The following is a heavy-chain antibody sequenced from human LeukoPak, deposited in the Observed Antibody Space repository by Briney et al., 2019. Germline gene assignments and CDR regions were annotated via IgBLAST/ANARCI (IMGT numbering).Heavy chain of an antibody. CDR3: ARSGVGRQQLVGFDY. D-gene: IGHD6-13*01. CDR1: GYTFTSYY. Sequence: ASVKVSCKASGYTFTSYYMHWVRQAPGQGLEWMGIINPSGGSTSYAQKFQGRVTMTRDMSTSTVYMELSSLRSEDTAVYYCARSGVGRQQLVGFDYWGQGTLVTVSS. V-gene: IGHV1-46*01. J-gene: IGHJ4*02. CDR2: INPSGGST.